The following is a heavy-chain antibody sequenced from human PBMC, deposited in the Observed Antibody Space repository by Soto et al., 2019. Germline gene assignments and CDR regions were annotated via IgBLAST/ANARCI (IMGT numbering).Heavy chain of an antibody. D-gene: IGHD2-2*01. Sequence: QVQLQESGPGLVKPSQTLSLTCTVSGGSISSGGYYWSWIRQHPGKGLEWIGYIYYSGSTYYNPSLKRRVTISVDTSKNQFSLKLSSVTAADTAVYYCARGVVVVPAAMGHYFDYWGQGTLVTVSS. CDR3: ARGVVVVPAAMGHYFDY. J-gene: IGHJ4*02. CDR1: GGSISSGGYY. CDR2: IYYSGST. V-gene: IGHV4-31*03.